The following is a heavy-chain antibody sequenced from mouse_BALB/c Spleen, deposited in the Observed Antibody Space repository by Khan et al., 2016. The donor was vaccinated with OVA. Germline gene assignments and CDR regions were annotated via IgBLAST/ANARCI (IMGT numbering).Heavy chain of an antibody. CDR3: TREAYNGLFAY. CDR2: IDPANGDV. J-gene: IGHJ3*01. CDR1: GFNIKDTY. Sequence: VQLQQPGAEFVQPGASVKLSCTASGFNIKDTYMHWINQRPQQGLVWIGRIDPANGDVKYDPRFQDKATIAADASSNTAYLQLSNLTSEDTAVYYCTREAYNGLFAYWGQGTLVTVSA. V-gene: IGHV14-3*02. D-gene: IGHD2-10*01.